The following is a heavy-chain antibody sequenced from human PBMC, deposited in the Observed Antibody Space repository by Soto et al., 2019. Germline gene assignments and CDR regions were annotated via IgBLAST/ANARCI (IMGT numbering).Heavy chain of an antibody. CDR1: GFTLSRYS. D-gene: IGHD6-13*01. J-gene: IGHJ4*02. V-gene: IGHV3-48*01. CDR3: ASELAWGIPDY. Sequence: EVQLVESGGGLVQPGGSLRLSCVASGFTLSRYSMNWVRQAPGKGLEWVSYISRSSSTIYYADSVKGRFTISRDNAENSLYLQMNSLRAEDTAVYYCASELAWGIPDYWGQGTRVTVSS. CDR2: ISRSSSTI.